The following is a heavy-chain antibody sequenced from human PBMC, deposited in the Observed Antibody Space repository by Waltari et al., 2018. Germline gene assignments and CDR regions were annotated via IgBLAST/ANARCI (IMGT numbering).Heavy chain of an antibody. CDR2: IYTSGST. V-gene: IGHV4-61*09. CDR1: GGSISSGSYY. CDR3: AMSSKQWLMTIDY. J-gene: IGHJ4*02. D-gene: IGHD6-19*01. Sequence: QVQLQESGPGLVKPSQTLSLTCTVSGGSISSGSYYWSWIRQPAGKGLEWIGYIYTSGSTNYNPSLKSRVTISVDTSKNQFSLKLSSVTAADTAVYYCAMSSKQWLMTIDYWGQGTLVTVSS.